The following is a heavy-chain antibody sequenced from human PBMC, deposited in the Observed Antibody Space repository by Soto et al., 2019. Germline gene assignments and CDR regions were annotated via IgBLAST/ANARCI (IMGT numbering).Heavy chain of an antibody. CDR3: ARDWSRYYDNSGLISFY. J-gene: IGHJ4*02. D-gene: IGHD3-22*01. CDR1: GYTFRSYG. V-gene: IGHV1-18*04. CDR2: ISAYNGDT. Sequence: RASVKVSCKASGYTFRSYGISWVRQAPGQGLEWVGWISAYNGDTHYAPKFQDRITLTTETSTDTAYMELRSLRLDDTAVYYCARDWSRYYDNSGLISFYWGQ.